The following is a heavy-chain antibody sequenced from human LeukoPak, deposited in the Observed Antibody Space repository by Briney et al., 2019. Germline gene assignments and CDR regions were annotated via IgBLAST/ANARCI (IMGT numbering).Heavy chain of an antibody. Sequence: ASVKVSCKASGYTFTSYYMHWVRQAPGQGLEWMGMINPSGGSTTYAQKFQGRVTMTRDTSTSTVYMELSRLRSDDTAVYYCAAQGPLPKLGYWGQGTLVTVSS. J-gene: IGHJ4*02. V-gene: IGHV1-46*01. D-gene: IGHD6-13*01. CDR1: GYTFTSYY. CDR2: INPSGGST. CDR3: AAQGPLPKLGY.